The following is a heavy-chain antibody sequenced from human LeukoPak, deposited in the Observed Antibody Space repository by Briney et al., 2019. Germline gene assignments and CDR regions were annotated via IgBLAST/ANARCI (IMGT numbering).Heavy chain of an antibody. V-gene: IGHV4-34*01. CDR3: ARHAGRIVVVPAAIPIYYYYYGMDV. Sequence: SETLSLTCAVYGGSFSGYYWSWIRQPPGKGLEWIGEINHSGSTNYNPSLKSRVTISVDTSKNQFSLKLSSVTAADTAVHYCARHAGRIVVVPAAIPIYYYYYGMDVWGQGTTVTVSS. CDR2: INHSGST. CDR1: GGSFSGYY. D-gene: IGHD2-2*01. J-gene: IGHJ6*02.